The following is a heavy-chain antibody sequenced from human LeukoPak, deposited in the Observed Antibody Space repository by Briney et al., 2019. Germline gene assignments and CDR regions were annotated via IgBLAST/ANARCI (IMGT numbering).Heavy chain of an antibody. CDR1: GFTFSSYS. CDR2: ISSSSSYI. Sequence: GGSLRLSCAASGFTFSSYSMNWVRQAPGKGLEWVSSISSSSSYIYYADSVKGRFTISRDNAKNSLYLQMNSLRAEDTAVYYCATSRRGDYGDYAYYWGQGTLVTVSS. V-gene: IGHV3-21*01. D-gene: IGHD4-17*01. J-gene: IGHJ4*02. CDR3: ATSRRGDYGDYAYY.